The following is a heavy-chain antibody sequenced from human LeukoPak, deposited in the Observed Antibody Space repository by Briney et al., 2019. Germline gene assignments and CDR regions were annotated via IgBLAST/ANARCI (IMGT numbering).Heavy chain of an antibody. D-gene: IGHD4-17*01. CDR1: GSTFSSYG. CDR2: ISYDGSNK. V-gene: IGHV3-30*18. CDR3: AKGRRTVTTYSDY. J-gene: IGHJ4*02. Sequence: PGRSLRLSCAASGSTFSSYGMHWVRQAPGKGLEGVAVISYDGSNKYYADSVKGRFTISRDNSKNTLYLQMNSLRAEDTAVYYCAKGRRTVTTYSDYWGQGTLVTVSS.